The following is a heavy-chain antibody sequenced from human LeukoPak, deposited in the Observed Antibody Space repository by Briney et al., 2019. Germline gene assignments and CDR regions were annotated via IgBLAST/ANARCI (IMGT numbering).Heavy chain of an antibody. Sequence: GRSLRLSCAASGFTFSSYAMHWVRQAPGKGLEWVAVISYDGSNKYYADSMKGRFTISRDNSKNTLYLQMNSLRAEDTAVYYCARDGITMVRGVFNWFDPWGQGTLVTVSS. V-gene: IGHV3-30-3*01. CDR1: GFTFSSYA. CDR2: ISYDGSNK. CDR3: ARDGITMVRGVFNWFDP. J-gene: IGHJ5*02. D-gene: IGHD3-10*01.